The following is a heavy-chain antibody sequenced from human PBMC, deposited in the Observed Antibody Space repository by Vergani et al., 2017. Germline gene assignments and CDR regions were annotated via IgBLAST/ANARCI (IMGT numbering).Heavy chain of an antibody. CDR1: GGSFSDYY. D-gene: IGHD3-16*02. V-gene: IGHV4-34*01. CDR2: VNHGGST. J-gene: IGHJ4*02. Sequence: QVQLQEWGAGLLKTSETLSLTCGVSGGSFSDYYWSWIRPAPGMGLEWIGEVNHGGSTNYNPSLKSRVSISVDTSKNQFSLQLTSVTAAAPALYFFASIARAPTRRNPPPDYWGQGILVTVSS. CDR3: ASIARAPTRRNPPPDY.